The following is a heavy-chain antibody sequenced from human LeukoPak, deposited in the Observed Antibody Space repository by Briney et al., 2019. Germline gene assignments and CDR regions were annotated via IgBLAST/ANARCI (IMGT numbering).Heavy chain of an antibody. V-gene: IGHV1-18*01. CDR2: ISAYNGNT. Sequence: ASVTVSCKASGYTFTSYGISWVRQAPGQGLEWMGWISAYNGNTNYAQKLQGRVTMTTDTSTSTAYMELRSLRSDDTAVYYCARARVDIVATDLDYWGQGTLVTVSS. D-gene: IGHD5-12*01. CDR1: GYTFTSYG. J-gene: IGHJ4*02. CDR3: ARARVDIVATDLDY.